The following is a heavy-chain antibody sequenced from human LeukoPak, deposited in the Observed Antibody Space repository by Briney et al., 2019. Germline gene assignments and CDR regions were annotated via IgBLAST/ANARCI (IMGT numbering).Heavy chain of an antibody. Sequence: TGGSLRLSCAASGFTFTSSAMSWVRQAPGKGLEWVSVISGSGGSTYYADSVKGRFTISRDNSANTLYLQMNSLRAEDTAVYYCAKGASTYCSGGRCSFDYWGQGTLVTVSS. J-gene: IGHJ4*02. D-gene: IGHD2-15*01. CDR3: AKGASTYCSGGRCSFDY. V-gene: IGHV3-23*01. CDR1: GFTFTSSA. CDR2: ISGSGGST.